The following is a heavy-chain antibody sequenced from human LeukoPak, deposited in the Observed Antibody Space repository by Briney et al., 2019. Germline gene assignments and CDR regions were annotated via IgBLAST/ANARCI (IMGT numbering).Heavy chain of an antibody. CDR1: GFTFSLFA. V-gene: IGHV3-30*03. CDR3: ARPYYSGGIYYYALGF. J-gene: IGHJ4*02. CDR2: MSYDGNDA. Sequence: GGSLRLSCAASGFTFSLFAMHWVRQAPGRGLEWVGFMSYDGNDAKYADSAKGRFTISRDNSKNTLYLQMNSLRTEDTAIYYCARPYYSGGIYYYALGFWGQGSQVTVSS. D-gene: IGHD2-15*01.